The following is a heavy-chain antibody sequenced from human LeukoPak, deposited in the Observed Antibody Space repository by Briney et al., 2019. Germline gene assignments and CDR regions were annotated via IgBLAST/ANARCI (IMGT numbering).Heavy chain of an antibody. CDR2: ISAYNGNT. Sequence: ASEKVSCKASGYTFTSYGISWVRHPPGQGLERMGWISAYNGNTNYAQKPQGRVTMTTDTSTSTAYMELRSLRSDDTAVYYCARDKWIQLWLPDYWGQGTLVTVSS. CDR1: GYTFTSYG. CDR3: ARDKWIQLWLPDY. D-gene: IGHD5-18*01. J-gene: IGHJ4*02. V-gene: IGHV1-18*01.